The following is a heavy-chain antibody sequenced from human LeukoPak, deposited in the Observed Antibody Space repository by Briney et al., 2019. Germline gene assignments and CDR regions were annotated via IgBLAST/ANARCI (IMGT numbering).Heavy chain of an antibody. D-gene: IGHD6-13*01. Sequence: GGSLRLPCAATGFTSSSYALNWVRQAPGKGLEWVATVSGSGDRMYHADSVKGRFTISRDNSKNTIYLQMNSLRAEDTALYYCAKAAAAPGFDFWGQGTLVTVSS. CDR2: VSGSGDRM. CDR1: GFTSSSYA. J-gene: IGHJ4*02. CDR3: AKAAAAPGFDF. V-gene: IGHV3-23*01.